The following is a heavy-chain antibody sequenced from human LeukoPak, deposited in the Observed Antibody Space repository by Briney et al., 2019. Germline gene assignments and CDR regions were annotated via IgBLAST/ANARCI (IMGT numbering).Heavy chain of an antibody. CDR3: ARGGGLDV. CDR2: INHNGNVN. D-gene: IGHD3-16*01. V-gene: IGHV3-7*03. CDR1: GFSFSGYT. J-gene: IGHJ6*02. Sequence: GGSLRLSCAASGFSFSGYTMNWVRQAPGKGLEWVASINHNGNVNYYVDSVKGRFTISRDNAKNSLYLQMSNLRAEDTAVYFCARGGGLDVWGQGATVTVSS.